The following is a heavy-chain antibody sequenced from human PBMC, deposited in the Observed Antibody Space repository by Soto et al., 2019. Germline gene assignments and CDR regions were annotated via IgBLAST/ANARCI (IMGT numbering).Heavy chain of an antibody. D-gene: IGHD3-22*01. J-gene: IGHJ3*02. CDR2: IFPADSDT. Sequence: ETLSLSCKASGYEFPSYWIGWVRQMPGKGLEWMGIIFPADSDTRYSPSFYGHVSISADNSIGTAYLQWSSLRASDTAIYYCARRDSSGYDPDAFDIWGQGTLVTVS. CDR3: ARRDSSGYDPDAFDI. CDR1: GYEFPSYW. V-gene: IGHV5-51*01.